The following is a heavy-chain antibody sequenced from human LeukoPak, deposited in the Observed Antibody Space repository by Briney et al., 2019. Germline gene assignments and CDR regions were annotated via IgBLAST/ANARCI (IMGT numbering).Heavy chain of an antibody. CDR2: ISYGGSNK. CDR3: ARGPVVVVAAQYFDY. J-gene: IGHJ4*02. V-gene: IGHV3-30-3*01. Sequence: PGGSLRLSCAASGFTFSSNAMHWVRQAPGKGLEWVAVISYGGSNKYYADSVKGRFTISRDNSKNTLYLQMNSLRAEDTAVYYCARGPVVVVAAQYFDYWGQGTLVTVSS. D-gene: IGHD2-15*01. CDR1: GFTFSSNA.